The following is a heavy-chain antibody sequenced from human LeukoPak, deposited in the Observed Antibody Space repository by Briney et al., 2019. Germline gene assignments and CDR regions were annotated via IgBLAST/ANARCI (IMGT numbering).Heavy chain of an antibody. J-gene: IGHJ4*02. V-gene: IGHV3-13*01. CDR1: GFPFSAYD. CDR3: ARDGSSTSGLDH. CDR2: FGSAGDT. D-gene: IGHD6-13*01. Sequence: QPGGSLRLSCATSGFPFSAYDMHWVRQAPGKGLEWVSAFGSAGDTYYPGAVKGRFTISRDYATDSLYLQTNSLRAEDTAVYYCARDGSSTSGLDHWGQGILVTVSS.